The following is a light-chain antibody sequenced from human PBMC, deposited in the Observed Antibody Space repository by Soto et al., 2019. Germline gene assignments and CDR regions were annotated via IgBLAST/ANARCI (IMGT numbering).Light chain of an antibody. CDR2: GAS. CDR1: QTIRSN. Sequence: EIVMTQSPATLSVSPGERATLSCRASQTIRSNLGWYQLKPGQAPRLLIYGASTRATGIPARFSGSGSGTEFTLTVSSLQSEDFAVYYCQQYDSCPLTFGGGTNVGIK. CDR3: QQYDSCPLT. J-gene: IGKJ4*01. V-gene: IGKV3-15*01.